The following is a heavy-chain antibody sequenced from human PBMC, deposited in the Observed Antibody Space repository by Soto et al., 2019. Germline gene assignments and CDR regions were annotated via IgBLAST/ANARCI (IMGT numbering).Heavy chain of an antibody. J-gene: IGHJ4*02. D-gene: IGHD3-22*01. V-gene: IGHV3-23*01. CDR3: AKFSEYYYDSSGYPYLDY. Sequence: GRSLRLSCAASGFTFSSYAMSWVRQAPGKGLEWVSAISGSGGSTYYADSVKGRFTISRDNSKNTLYLQMNSLRAEDTAVYYCAKFSEYYYDSSGYPYLDYWGQGTLVTVSS. CDR2: ISGSGGST. CDR1: GFTFSSYA.